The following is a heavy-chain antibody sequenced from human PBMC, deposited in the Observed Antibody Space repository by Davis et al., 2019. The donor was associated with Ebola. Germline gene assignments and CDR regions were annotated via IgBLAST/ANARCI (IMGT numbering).Heavy chain of an antibody. CDR1: GGSFSGYY. Sequence: MPSETLSLTCPVYGGSFSGYYWSWIRQPPGKGLEWLGEINHSGSTNYNPSLQSRVTISVDTSKNAFSLKMTSVTAADTAIYYCAKGPFDAFDWGQGTLVTVSS. CDR3: AKGPFDAFD. CDR2: INHSGST. J-gene: IGHJ4*02. V-gene: IGHV4-34*01. D-gene: IGHD3-9*01.